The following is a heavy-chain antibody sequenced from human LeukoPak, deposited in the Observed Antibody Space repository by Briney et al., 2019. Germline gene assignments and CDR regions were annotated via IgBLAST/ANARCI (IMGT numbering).Heavy chain of an antibody. D-gene: IGHD3-16*01. CDR3: ARGRWAPDY. CDR2: INHSGST. CDR1: GGSFSGYY. Sequence: SETLSLTCAVYGGSFSGYYWSWIRQPPGKGLEWIGEINHSGSTNYNPPLKSRVAISVDTSKNQFSLKLSSVTAADTAVYYCARGRWAPDYWGQGTLVTVSS. V-gene: IGHV4-34*01. J-gene: IGHJ4*02.